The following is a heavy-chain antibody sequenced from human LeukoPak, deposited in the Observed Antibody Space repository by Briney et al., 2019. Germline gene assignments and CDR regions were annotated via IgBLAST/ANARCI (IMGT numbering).Heavy chain of an antibody. CDR3: ARVHSYGFSYYFYYMDV. CDR2: ISSSSSYI. J-gene: IGHJ6*03. Sequence: GGSLRLSCAASGFTFSSYSMNWVRQAPGKGLEWVSSISSSSSYIYYADSVKGRFTISGDNAKNSLFLQMNSLRAEDTAVYYCARVHSYGFSYYFYYMDVWGKGTTVTVSS. CDR1: GFTFSSYS. V-gene: IGHV3-21*01. D-gene: IGHD5-18*01.